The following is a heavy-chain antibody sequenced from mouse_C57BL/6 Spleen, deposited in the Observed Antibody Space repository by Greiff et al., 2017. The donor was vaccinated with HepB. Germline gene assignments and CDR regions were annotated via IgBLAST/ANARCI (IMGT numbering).Heavy chain of an antibody. Sequence: QVQLQQSGAELVRPGASVTLSCKASGYTFTDYEMHWVKQTPVHGLEWIGAIDPETGGTAYNQKFKGKAILTADKSSSTAYMELRSLTSEDSAVYYCARRAPRTGPYFDYWGQGTTLTVSS. CDR3: ARRAPRTGPYFDY. CDR2: IDPETGGT. CDR1: GYTFTDYE. J-gene: IGHJ2*01. V-gene: IGHV1-15*01. D-gene: IGHD4-1*01.